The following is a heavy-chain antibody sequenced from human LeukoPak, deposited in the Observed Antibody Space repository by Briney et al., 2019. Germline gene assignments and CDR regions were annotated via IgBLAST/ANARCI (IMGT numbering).Heavy chain of an antibody. Sequence: SVKVSCKASGFTFTSSAMQCVRQARGQRLEWIGWIVVGSGNTNYAQKFQERVTITRDMSTSTAYMELSSLRSEDTAVYYCAADQDIVVVTAIDAFDIWGQGTMVTVSS. V-gene: IGHV1-58*02. CDR3: AADQDIVVVTAIDAFDI. CDR1: GFTFTSSA. J-gene: IGHJ3*02. CDR2: IVVGSGNT. D-gene: IGHD2-21*02.